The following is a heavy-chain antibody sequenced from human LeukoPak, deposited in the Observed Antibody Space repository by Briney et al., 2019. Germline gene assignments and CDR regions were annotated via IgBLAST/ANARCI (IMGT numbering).Heavy chain of an antibody. CDR1: GYT. CDR3: ARRGVDTMVRGAALINAFDI. J-gene: IGHJ3*02. CDR2: KNPNSGNT. V-gene: IGHV1-8*03. D-gene: IGHD3-10*01. Sequence: ASVKVSCKASGYTKWVRQATGQGLEWMAWKNPNSGNTASGQRFQGRVTITADKSTSTAYMELSSLRSEDTAVYYCARRGVDTMVRGAALINAFDIWGQGTMVTVSS.